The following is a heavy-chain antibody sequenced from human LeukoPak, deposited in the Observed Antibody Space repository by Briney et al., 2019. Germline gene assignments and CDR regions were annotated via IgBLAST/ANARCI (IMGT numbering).Heavy chain of an antibody. Sequence: SETLSLTCTVSGGSISSYYWSWIRQPPGKGLEWIGYIYYSGSTNYNPSLKSRVTISVDTSKNQFSLKLSSGTAADTAVYYCARDLFGSGSYYRDWGQGTLVTVSS. J-gene: IGHJ4*02. CDR2: IYYSGST. CDR1: GGSISSYY. CDR3: ARDLFGSGSYYRD. V-gene: IGHV4-59*01. D-gene: IGHD3-10*01.